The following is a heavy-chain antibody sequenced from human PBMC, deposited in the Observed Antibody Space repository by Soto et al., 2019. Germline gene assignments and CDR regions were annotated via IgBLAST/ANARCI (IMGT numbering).Heavy chain of an antibody. CDR3: AKDTSTSLYYFDY. Sequence: EVQLLESGGDLVQPGGSLRLSCVASGFTLSSYAMSWVRQAPGKGLEWVSGISGTTGSTYYADSVKGRFTISRDNSENTLYLQMNSLRAEDTAVYYCAKDTSTSLYYFDYWGQGTLVTVSS. CDR1: GFTLSSYA. CDR2: ISGTTGST. D-gene: IGHD2-2*01. J-gene: IGHJ4*02. V-gene: IGHV3-23*01.